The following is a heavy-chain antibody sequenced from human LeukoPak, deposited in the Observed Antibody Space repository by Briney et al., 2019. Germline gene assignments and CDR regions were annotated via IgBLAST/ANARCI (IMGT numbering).Heavy chain of an antibody. J-gene: IGHJ4*02. Sequence: PAGSLSLTCAASGFTFSSYWMSWVRQAPGKGLEWVANIKQDGSENYNLGSVEGGFTVSSDNTNKSLYHQRTSLSADATAEYYSARGESWAFDFWGQGTLATVYS. V-gene: IGHV3-7*05. D-gene: IGHD1-26*01. CDR2: IKQDGSEN. CDR1: GFTFSSYW. CDR3: ARGESWAFDF.